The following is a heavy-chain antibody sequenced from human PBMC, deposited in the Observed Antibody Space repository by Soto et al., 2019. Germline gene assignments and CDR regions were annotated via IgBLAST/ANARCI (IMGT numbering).Heavy chain of an antibody. V-gene: IGHV1-3*01. Sequence: ASVKVSCKASGYTFTTYAMHWVRQAPGQRLEWMGWINAGNGNTKYSQKFQGRVTITRDTSASTAYMDLSSLRSEDTAVYYCAIAADYCSSISCYEGYFYYMDVWGKGTTVTVSS. CDR1: GYTFTTYA. D-gene: IGHD2-2*01. CDR3: AIAADYCSSISCYEGYFYYMDV. J-gene: IGHJ6*03. CDR2: INAGNGNT.